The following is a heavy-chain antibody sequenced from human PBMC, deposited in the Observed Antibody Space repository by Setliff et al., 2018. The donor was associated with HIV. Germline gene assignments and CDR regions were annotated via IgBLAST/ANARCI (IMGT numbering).Heavy chain of an antibody. CDR3: ARGDPFTDFDS. CDR2: IYTNGNT. J-gene: IGHJ4*02. D-gene: IGHD3-16*01. V-gene: IGHV4-61*02. Sequence: PSETLSLTCSVSGGSSIANTFASTWIRQSPGKGLEYIGRIYTNGNTNYNPSLKSRVTVSADTSKNQFSLKLTSVTAADTAVYYCARGDPFTDFDSWGQGTLVTVS. CDR1: GGSSIANTFA.